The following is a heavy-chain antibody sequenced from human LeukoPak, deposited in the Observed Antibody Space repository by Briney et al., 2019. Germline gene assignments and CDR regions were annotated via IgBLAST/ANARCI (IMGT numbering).Heavy chain of an antibody. V-gene: IGHV1-18*01. CDR1: GYTFTSYG. CDR2: ISAYNGNT. D-gene: IGHD5-18*01. CDR3: ARFARPDTAMDPLYYYYYGMDV. J-gene: IGHJ6*02. Sequence: ASVKVSCKASGYTFTSYGMSWVRQAPGQGLEWMGWISAYNGNTNYAQKLQGRVTMTTDTSTSTAYMELRSLRSDDTAVYYCARFARPDTAMDPLYYYYYGMDVWGQGTTVTVSS.